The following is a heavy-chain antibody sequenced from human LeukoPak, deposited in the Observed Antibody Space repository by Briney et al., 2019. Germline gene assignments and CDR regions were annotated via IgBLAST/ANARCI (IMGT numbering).Heavy chain of an antibody. CDR1: GGSFSGYY. CDR3: ASATMVRGVTDY. J-gene: IGHJ4*02. V-gene: IGHV4-34*01. D-gene: IGHD3-10*01. Sequence: PSETLSLTCAVYGGSFSGYYWSWIRQPPGKGLEWFGEINHSGSTNYNPSLKSRVTISVDTSKNQFSLKLSSVTAADTAVYYCASATMVRGVTDYWGQGTLVTVSS. CDR2: INHSGST.